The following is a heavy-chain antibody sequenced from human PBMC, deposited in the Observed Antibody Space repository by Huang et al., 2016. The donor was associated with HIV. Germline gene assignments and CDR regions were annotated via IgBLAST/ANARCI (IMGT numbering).Heavy chain of an antibody. CDR3: ARGIVGATDY. V-gene: IGHV3-21*01. D-gene: IGHD1-26*01. J-gene: IGHJ4*02. CDR1: GFTFSRYS. Sequence: EVQLVESGGGLVKPGGSLRLSCAASGFTFSRYSMNWVRQAPGKGLEWVSSISSSSSYIYYADSVKGRFTISRDNAKNSLYLQMNSLRAEDTAVYYCARGIVGATDYWGQGTLVTVSS. CDR2: ISSSSSYI.